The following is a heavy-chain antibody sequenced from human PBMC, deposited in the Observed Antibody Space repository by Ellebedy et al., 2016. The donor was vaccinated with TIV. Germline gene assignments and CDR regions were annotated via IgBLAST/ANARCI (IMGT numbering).Heavy chain of an antibody. D-gene: IGHD6-13*01. Sequence: MPSETLSLTCTVYGGSFSGYYWSWIRQPPGKGLEWIGEINHSGSTNYNPSLQSRVTISVDTSKNQISLTLMSSVSAADTAVYYCARVAITAAVGGGYFDLWGRGSLVTVSS. CDR3: ARVAITAAVGGGYFDL. CDR2: INHSGST. CDR1: GGSFSGYY. J-gene: IGHJ2*01. V-gene: IGHV4-34*01.